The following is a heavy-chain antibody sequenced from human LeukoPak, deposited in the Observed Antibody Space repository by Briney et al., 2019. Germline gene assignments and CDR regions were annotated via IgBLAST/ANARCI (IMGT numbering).Heavy chain of an antibody. V-gene: IGHV1-2*02. J-gene: IGHJ4*02. CDR2: INPNSGDT. CDR1: GYTFTSYY. Sequence: ASVKVSCKASGYTFTSYYMHWVRQAPGQGLEWMGWINPNSGDTDYAQKFQGRVTMTRDTSISTAYMELSRLTSDDTAVYYCARDAWLVGATNPYYFDYWGQGTLVTVSS. CDR3: ARDAWLVGATNPYYFDY. D-gene: IGHD1-26*01.